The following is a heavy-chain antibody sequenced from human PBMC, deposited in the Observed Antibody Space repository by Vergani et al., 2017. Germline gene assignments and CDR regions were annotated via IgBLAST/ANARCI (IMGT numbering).Heavy chain of an antibody. CDR3: AKDLLAYCGGDCYSEPEYFQH. CDR1: GFTVSSNY. Sequence: EVQPVESGGGLIQPGGSLRLSCAASGFTVSSNYMSWVRQAPGKGLEWVSVIYSGGSTYYADSVKGRFTISRDNSKNTLYLQMNSLRAEDTAVYYCAKDLLAYCGGDCYSEPEYFQHWGQGTLVTVSS. J-gene: IGHJ1*01. V-gene: IGHV3-53*01. D-gene: IGHD2-21*01. CDR2: IYSGGST.